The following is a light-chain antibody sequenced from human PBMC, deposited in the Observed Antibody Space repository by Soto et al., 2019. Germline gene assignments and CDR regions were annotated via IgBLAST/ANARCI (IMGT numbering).Light chain of an antibody. V-gene: IGKV3-20*01. Sequence: EIVLTQSPGTLSLFPGERDTHSCRASQGVSSSFLAWYQQKPGQAPRLLIYGASSRAIGIPERFSGSGSGTDFTLTISRLEPEDFAVYYCQQSGSSSGWTFGQGTKVDIK. CDR2: GAS. J-gene: IGKJ1*01. CDR3: QQSGSSSGWT. CDR1: QGVSSSF.